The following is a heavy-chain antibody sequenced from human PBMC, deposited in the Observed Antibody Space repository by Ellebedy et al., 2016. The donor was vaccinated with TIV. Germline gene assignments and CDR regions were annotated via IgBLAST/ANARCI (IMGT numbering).Heavy chain of an antibody. CDR1: GYTFTSYD. CDR2: MNPNSGNT. D-gene: IGHD6-6*01. V-gene: IGHV1-8*01. J-gene: IGHJ4*02. Sequence: ASVKVSXXASGYTFTSYDINWVRQATGQGLEWMGWMNPNSGNTGYAQKFQGRVTMTRNTSISTAYMELSSLRSEDTAVYYCARGLGAPYSSSSDLDYWGQGTLVTVSS. CDR3: ARGLGAPYSSSSDLDY.